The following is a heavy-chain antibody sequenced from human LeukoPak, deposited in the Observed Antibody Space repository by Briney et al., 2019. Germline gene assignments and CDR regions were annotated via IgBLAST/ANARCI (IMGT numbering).Heavy chain of an antibody. Sequence: KPGGSLRLSCAASGFTFSNAWMSWVRQAPGKGLEWVGRIKSKTDGGTTDYAAPVKGRFSISRDDSKNTLYLQMNSLKTEDTAVYYCTTDQGGYSYGVFDYWGQGTLVTVSS. V-gene: IGHV3-15*01. CDR2: IKSKTDGGTT. CDR1: GFTFSNAW. D-gene: IGHD5-18*01. CDR3: TTDQGGYSYGVFDY. J-gene: IGHJ4*02.